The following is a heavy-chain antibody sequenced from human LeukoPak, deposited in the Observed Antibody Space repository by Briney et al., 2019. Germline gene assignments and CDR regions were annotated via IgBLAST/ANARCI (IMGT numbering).Heavy chain of an antibody. D-gene: IGHD3-3*01. V-gene: IGHV3-7*01. Sequence: PGGSLRLSCAASGFTFSSYWMSWVRQAPGKGLEWVANIKQDGSEKYYVDSVKGRFTISRDNAKNSLYLQMNSLRAEDTAVYYCARVVKADVLRFLEWSPPLMAFDIWGQGTMVTVSS. CDR2: IKQDGSEK. CDR3: ARVVKADVLRFLEWSPPLMAFDI. J-gene: IGHJ3*02. CDR1: GFTFSSYW.